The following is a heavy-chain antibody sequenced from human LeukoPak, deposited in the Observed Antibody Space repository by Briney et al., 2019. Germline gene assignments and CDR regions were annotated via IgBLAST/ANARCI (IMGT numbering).Heavy chain of an antibody. CDR2: ISWNSGSI. J-gene: IGHJ3*01. CDR1: GFTFDDYA. Sequence: GGSLRLSCAASGFTFDDYAMHWVRQAPGKGLEWVSGISWNSGSIGYADSVKGRFTVSRDNTKNSLYLQMNNLRAEDTAVYYCARGFKWFPDAFGVWGQGTMVTVSS. V-gene: IGHV3-9*01. CDR3: ARGFKWFPDAFGV. D-gene: IGHD3-22*01.